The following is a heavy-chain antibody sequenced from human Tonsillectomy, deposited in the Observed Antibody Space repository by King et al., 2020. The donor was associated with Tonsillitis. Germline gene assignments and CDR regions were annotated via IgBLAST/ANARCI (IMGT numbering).Heavy chain of an antibody. Sequence: QLQESGPGLVKPSQTLSLTCTVSGGSISGGANYWSWIRQPPGKGLEWIGYIYYSGNTYYNPSLKSRLTLSVDTSKNQFSLKLISVTAADTAVYYCERDEGGVFDPWGQGTLVTVSS. CDR1: GGSISGGANY. CDR2: IYYSGNT. CDR3: ERDEGGVFDP. D-gene: IGHD2-15*01. J-gene: IGHJ5*02. V-gene: IGHV4-31*03.